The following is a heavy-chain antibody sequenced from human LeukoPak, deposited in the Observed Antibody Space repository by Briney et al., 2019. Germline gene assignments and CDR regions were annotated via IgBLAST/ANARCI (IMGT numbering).Heavy chain of an antibody. Sequence: SETLSLTRTVSGGSISSYYWSWIRQPPGKGLEWIGYIYYSGSTNYNSSLKSRVTISVDTSKNQFSLKLSSVTAADTAVYYCARRIVGATTAFDIWGQGTMVTVSS. CDR1: GGSISSYY. CDR3: ARRIVGATTAFDI. D-gene: IGHD1-26*01. J-gene: IGHJ3*02. V-gene: IGHV4-59*08. CDR2: IYYSGST.